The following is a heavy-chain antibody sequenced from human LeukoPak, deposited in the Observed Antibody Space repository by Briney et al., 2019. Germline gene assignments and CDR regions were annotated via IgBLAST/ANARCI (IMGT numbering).Heavy chain of an antibody. CDR1: AFSFSNYN. D-gene: IGHD1-26*01. Sequence: GGSLRLSCAASAFSFSNYNMNWVRQAPGKGLEWVSSISSSSSYIYYADSVKGRFTISRDNAKNSLYLQMNSLRAEDTALYYCARGRYSGSYLLDYWGQGTLVTVSS. CDR2: ISSSSSYI. J-gene: IGHJ4*02. V-gene: IGHV3-21*01. CDR3: ARGRYSGSYLLDY.